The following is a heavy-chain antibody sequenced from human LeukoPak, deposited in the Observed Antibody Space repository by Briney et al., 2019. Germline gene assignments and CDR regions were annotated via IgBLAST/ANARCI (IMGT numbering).Heavy chain of an antibody. CDR1: GGSFSGYY. J-gene: IGHJ4*02. D-gene: IGHD6-19*01. Sequence: SETLSLTCAVYGGSFSGYYWSWIRQPPGKGLEWIGEINHSGSTNYNPSLKSRVTISVDTSKNQFSLKLSSVTAADTAVYYCARLAAVAGLDYWGQGTLVTVSS. CDR2: INHSGST. CDR3: ARLAAVAGLDY. V-gene: IGHV4-34*01.